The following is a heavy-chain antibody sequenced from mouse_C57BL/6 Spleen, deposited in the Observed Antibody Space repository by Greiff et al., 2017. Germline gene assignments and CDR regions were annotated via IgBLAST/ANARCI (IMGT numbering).Heavy chain of an antibody. D-gene: IGHD2-3*01. CDR2: IDPENGDT. Sequence: EVQLQQSGAELVRPGASVKLSCTASGFNIKDDYMHWVKQRPEQGLEWIGWIDPENGDTEYASKFQGKATITADTSSNTAYLQLSSLTSEDTAVYYCTRGYYQFYYAMDYWGQGTSVTVSS. V-gene: IGHV14-4*01. CDR1: GFNIKDDY. CDR3: TRGYYQFYYAMDY. J-gene: IGHJ4*01.